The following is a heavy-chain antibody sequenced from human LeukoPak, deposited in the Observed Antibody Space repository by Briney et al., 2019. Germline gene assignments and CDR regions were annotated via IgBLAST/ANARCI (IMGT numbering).Heavy chain of an antibody. CDR3: ARDRAANQDWVEFDP. CDR1: GFTFSRSS. CDR2: IRDSGEA. D-gene: IGHD3/OR15-3a*01. V-gene: IGHV3-66*03. Sequence: GGSLRLSCAASGFTFSRSSMNWVRQAPGKGLEWVGLIRDSGEAFYADFARGRFAISRDESENTLYLQMNSLRVEDTAVYFCARDRAANQDWVEFDPWGQGTPVIVSS. J-gene: IGHJ5*02.